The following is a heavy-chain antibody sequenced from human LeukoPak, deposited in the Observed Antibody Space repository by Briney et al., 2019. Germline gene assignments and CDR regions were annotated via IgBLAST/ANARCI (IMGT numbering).Heavy chain of an antibody. D-gene: IGHD5-24*01. CDR2: INHSGST. V-gene: IGHV4-34*01. Sequence: SETLSLTCAVYGGSFSGYYWSWIRQPPGKGLEWIGEINHSGSTNYNPSLKSRVTISVDTSKNQFSLKLGSVTAADTAVYYCARLRWLQSLFDYWGQGTLVTVSS. J-gene: IGHJ4*02. CDR1: GGSFSGYY. CDR3: ARLRWLQSLFDY.